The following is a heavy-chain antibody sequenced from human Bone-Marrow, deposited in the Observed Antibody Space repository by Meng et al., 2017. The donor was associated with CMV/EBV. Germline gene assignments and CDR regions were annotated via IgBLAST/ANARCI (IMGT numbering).Heavy chain of an antibody. CDR1: GFTFSSYW. CDR2: IKQDGSEK. CDR3: ATYYYDSSGYYHLGY. V-gene: IGHV3-7*01. J-gene: IGHJ4*02. Sequence: GDSLKISCAASGFTFSSYWMSWVRQAPGKGLEWVANIKQDGSEKYYVDSVKGRFTISRDNAKNSLYLQKRILRAEDTAVYYCATYYYDSSGYYHLGYWGQGTLVTVSS. D-gene: IGHD3-22*01.